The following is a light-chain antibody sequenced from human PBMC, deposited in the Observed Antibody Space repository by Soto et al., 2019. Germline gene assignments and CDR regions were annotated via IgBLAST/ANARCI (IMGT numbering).Light chain of an antibody. CDR3: SSYTGSSTLVV. Sequence: QSALTQPGSVSGSPGQSITLSCTGTSSDVGGFNYVSWYQQHPGKAPKLIIYEVSNRPSGVSNRFSASKSGNTASLTISGLQAGDEADYYCSSYTGSSTLVVFGGGTKLTVL. CDR2: EVS. V-gene: IGLV2-14*01. J-gene: IGLJ2*01. CDR1: SSDVGGFNY.